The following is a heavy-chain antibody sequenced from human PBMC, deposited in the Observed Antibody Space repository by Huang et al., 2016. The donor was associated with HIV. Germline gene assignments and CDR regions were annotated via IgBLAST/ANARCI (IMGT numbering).Heavy chain of an antibody. Sequence: QVQLQESGPGLVKPSETLSLTCTVSGGSISTHYWRWIRQPPGKGLEWIGSIDYSGSTNYSPFLKSRVTILLDTSKTQFSLRVNSVTAADTAMYYCARDHHDFWRGYRRMYFFDHWGQGTLVTVSS. CDR1: GGSISTHY. CDR2: IDYSGST. V-gene: IGHV4-59*11. D-gene: IGHD3-3*01. CDR3: ARDHHDFWRGYRRMYFFDH. J-gene: IGHJ4*02.